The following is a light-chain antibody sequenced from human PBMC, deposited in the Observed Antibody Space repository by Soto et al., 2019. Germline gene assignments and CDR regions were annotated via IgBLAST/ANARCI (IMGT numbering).Light chain of an antibody. CDR2: AAS. V-gene: IGKV1-12*01. CDR3: QQANSPYT. CDR1: QDISSW. J-gene: IGKJ2*01. Sequence: DIQMTQSPSSVSASVGDRVTISCRASQDISSWLAWYQQKPGKAPKLLIYAASTLQSGVPSRFSGSGSGTDFTLTISSLQPEDFATYYCQQANSPYTFGQGTKLEIK.